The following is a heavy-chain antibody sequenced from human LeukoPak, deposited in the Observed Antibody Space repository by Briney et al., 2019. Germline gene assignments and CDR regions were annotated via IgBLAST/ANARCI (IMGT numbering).Heavy chain of an antibody. D-gene: IGHD6-13*01. CDR2: ISAYNGNT. V-gene: IGHV1-18*01. CDR3: ARVSGNPYSSSYYYYMDV. Sequence: ASVKVSCKASGYTFTSYGISWVRQAPGQGLEWMGWISAYNGNTNYAQKLQGRVTMTTDTSTSTAYMELRSLRSDDTAVYYCARVSGNPYSSSYYYYMDVWGKGTTVTVSS. CDR1: GYTFTSYG. J-gene: IGHJ6*03.